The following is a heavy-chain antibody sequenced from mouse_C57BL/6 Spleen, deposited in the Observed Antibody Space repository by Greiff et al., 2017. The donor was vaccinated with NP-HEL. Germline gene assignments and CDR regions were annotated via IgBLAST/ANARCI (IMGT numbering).Heavy chain of an antibody. V-gene: IGHV1-7*01. D-gene: IGHD1-1*01. Sequence: VMLVESGAELAKPGASVKLSCKASGYTFTSYWMHWVKQRPGQGLEWIGYINPSSGYTKYNQKFKDKATLTADKSSSTAYMQLSSLTYEDSAVYYCANGSSGGYYAMDYWGQGTSVTVSS. CDR2: INPSSGYT. J-gene: IGHJ4*01. CDR1: GYTFTSYW. CDR3: ANGSSGGYYAMDY.